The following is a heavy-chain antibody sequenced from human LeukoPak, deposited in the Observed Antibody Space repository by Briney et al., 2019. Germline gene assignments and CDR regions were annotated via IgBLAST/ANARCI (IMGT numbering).Heavy chain of an antibody. J-gene: IGHJ4*02. CDR3: AKDRRAMIIPTGGFD. CDR2: VSGSATKT. D-gene: IGHD3-22*01. CDR1: GFTFSSYV. V-gene: IGHV3-23*01. Sequence: PGGSLRLSCAASGFTFSSYVMCWVRQAPGKGLEWVAGVSGSATKTYYADSVKGRFTISRDKSKRTLYLHMSSLRAEDTAIYYCAKDRRAMIIPTGGFDWGQGTLVTVSS.